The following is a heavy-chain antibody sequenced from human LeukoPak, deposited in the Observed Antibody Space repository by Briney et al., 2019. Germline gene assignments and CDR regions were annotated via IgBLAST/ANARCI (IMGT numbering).Heavy chain of an antibody. CDR3: ATDLHRQYYDFWSGYFN. CDR1: GYTLTELS. V-gene: IGHV1-24*01. J-gene: IGHJ4*02. D-gene: IGHD3-3*01. Sequence: ASVKVSCKVSGYTLTELSMHWVRQAPRKGLEWMGGFDPEDGETIYAQKFQGRVTMTEDTPTDTAYMELSSLRSEDTAVYYCATDLHRQYYDFWSGYFNWGQGTLVTVSS. CDR2: FDPEDGET.